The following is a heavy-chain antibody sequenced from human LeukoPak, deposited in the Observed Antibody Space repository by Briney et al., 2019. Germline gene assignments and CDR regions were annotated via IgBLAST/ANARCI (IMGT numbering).Heavy chain of an antibody. J-gene: IGHJ3*01. CDR1: GYTFTSYG. D-gene: IGHD3-16*01. CDR3: ATFTAPRNAFDL. CDR2: IDPNSGDT. Sequence: ASVKVSCKASGYTFTSYGFSWVRQAPGQGLQWMGRIDPNSGDTKYTQKFQGRVSMTRDTSISTAYMELSRLTSDDTAVYYCATFTAPRNAFDLWGQGTMVTVSS. V-gene: IGHV1-2*06.